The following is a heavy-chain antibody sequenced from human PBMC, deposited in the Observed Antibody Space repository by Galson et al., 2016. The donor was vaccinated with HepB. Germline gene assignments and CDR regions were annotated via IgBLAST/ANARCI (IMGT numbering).Heavy chain of an antibody. CDR2: IIPTFATP. CDR1: GGSFGSYA. J-gene: IGHJ4*02. V-gene: IGHV1-69*13. Sequence: SVKVSCKASGGSFGSYAINWVRQAPGQGLEWMGGIIPTFATPTYAQTFQGRVSITADESTRTAYMELNSLTSEDTAIYYCARAQDVDLTRTDYWGQGALVTVSS. CDR3: ARAQDVDLTRTDY. D-gene: IGHD5-12*01.